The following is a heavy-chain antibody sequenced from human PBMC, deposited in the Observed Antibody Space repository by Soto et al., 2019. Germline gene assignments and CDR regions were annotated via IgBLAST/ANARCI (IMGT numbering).Heavy chain of an antibody. Sequence: EVQLVESGGGLIQPGGSLRLSCAASGFTVSSNYMSWVRQAPGKGLEWVSVTYSGYGGGSTYYADSVKGRFTISRDNSKNTLYLQMNSLRAEDTAVYYCARVRSSSPNYYFDYWGQGTLVTVSS. V-gene: IGHV3-53*01. D-gene: IGHD6-6*01. CDR3: ARVRSSSPNYYFDY. CDR2: TYSGYGGGST. CDR1: GFTVSSNY. J-gene: IGHJ4*02.